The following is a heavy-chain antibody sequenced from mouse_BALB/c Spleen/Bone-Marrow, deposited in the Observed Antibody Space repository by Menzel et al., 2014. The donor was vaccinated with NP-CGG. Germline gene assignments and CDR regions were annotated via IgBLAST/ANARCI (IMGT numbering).Heavy chain of an antibody. CDR2: ISSGSSTI. CDR3: TRVGNWDDFDY. V-gene: IGHV5-17*02. D-gene: IGHD4-1*01. CDR1: GFTFSSFG. J-gene: IGHJ2*01. Sequence: EVKLMESGGGLVQPGGSRKLSCAASGFTFSSFGMHWVRQTPEKGLEWVAYISSGSSTIYYADTVKGRFTISRDNPKNTLFLQVTSLRSEDTAMYYCTRVGNWDDFDYWGQGTTLTVSS.